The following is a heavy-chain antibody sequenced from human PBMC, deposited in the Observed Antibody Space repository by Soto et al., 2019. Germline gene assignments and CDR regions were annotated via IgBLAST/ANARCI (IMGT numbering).Heavy chain of an antibody. CDR2: ISGSGDRT. J-gene: IGHJ4*02. CDR3: AKATSVVVAEDDY. D-gene: IGHD2-15*01. Sequence: EVQLLESGGGLVQPGGSLRLSCAASGFTFNIYDMTWVRQAPGKGLEWVSAISGSGDRTYYADFVKGRFTISRAKSKTTLYLPMNSLRVEDTAVYYCAKATSVVVAEDDYWGQGTLVTVSS. V-gene: IGHV3-23*01. CDR1: GFTFNIYD.